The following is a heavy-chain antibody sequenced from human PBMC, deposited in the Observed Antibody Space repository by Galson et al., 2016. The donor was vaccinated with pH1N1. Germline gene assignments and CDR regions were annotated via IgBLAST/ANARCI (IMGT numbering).Heavy chain of an antibody. J-gene: IGHJ6*03. V-gene: IGHV1-69*13. Sequence: SVKVSCKAPGDTFSNYGVSWVRQAPGQGLEWMGGLIPMFGTVNYVQKLQGRVTITAEESSSTAYMELRRLTSEDTAVYYCAGLRGGYGGNSSLYYYYDMDVWGKGTAVTGSS. CDR3: AGLRGGYGGNSSLYYYYDMDV. D-gene: IGHD4-23*01. CDR2: LIPMFGTV. CDR1: GDTFSNYG.